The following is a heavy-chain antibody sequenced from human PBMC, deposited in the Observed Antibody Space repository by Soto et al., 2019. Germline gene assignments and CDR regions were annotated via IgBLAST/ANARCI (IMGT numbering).Heavy chain of an antibody. D-gene: IGHD2-2*03. V-gene: IGHV1-8*01. CDR1: GYTFTSYD. CDR2: VNPNSGNT. J-gene: IGHJ3*01. CDR3: ARASCLDPAFDL. Sequence: QVQLVQSGAEVKRPGASVKVSCKASGYTFTSYDFNWVRQAPGQGLEWMGWVNPNSGNTDYAQKFQGRVTMTRNTSIRTAYMELSSLRSEDTAVYYCARASCLDPAFDLWGQGTMVTVSS.